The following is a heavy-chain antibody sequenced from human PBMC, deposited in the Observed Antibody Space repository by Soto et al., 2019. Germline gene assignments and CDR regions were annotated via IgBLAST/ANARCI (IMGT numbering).Heavy chain of an antibody. V-gene: IGHV1-58*01. CDR1: GFTFTSSA. CDR2: IVVGSGST. J-gene: IGHJ4*02. Sequence: SVKVSCKASGFTFTSSAVQWVRQARGQRLEWIGWIVVGSGSTNYNPSLKSRVTISVDTSKNQFSLKLSSVTAADTAVYYCAGNKKVMFPLDYWGQGTLVTVSS. CDR3: AGNKKVMFPLDY. D-gene: IGHD3-10*02.